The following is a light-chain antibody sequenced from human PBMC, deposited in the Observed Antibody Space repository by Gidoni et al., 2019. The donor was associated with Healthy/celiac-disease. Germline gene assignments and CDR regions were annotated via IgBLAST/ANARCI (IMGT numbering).Light chain of an antibody. CDR3: QAWDSSTVV. CDR2: QDS. Sequence: SYELTQPPFVSVSPGQTASITCSGDKLGDKYACWYQQKPGQSPVLVIYQDSKRPSGLPERFSGSNSGNTATLTISGTQAMDEADYYCQAWDSSTVVFGGGTKLTVL. V-gene: IGLV3-1*01. J-gene: IGLJ2*01. CDR1: KLGDKY.